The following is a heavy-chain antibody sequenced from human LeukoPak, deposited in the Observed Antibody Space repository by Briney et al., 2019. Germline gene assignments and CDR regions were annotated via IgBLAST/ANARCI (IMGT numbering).Heavy chain of an antibody. D-gene: IGHD4-17*01. CDR1: GFTFTTYS. Sequence: GGSLRLSCAASGFTFTTYSMNWVRQAPGKGLEWVSAISGSGGSTYYADSVKGRFTISRDNSKNTLYLQMNSLRAEDTAVYYCAKQVSAYGDQSFDYWGQGTLVTVSS. CDR2: ISGSGGST. V-gene: IGHV3-23*01. J-gene: IGHJ4*02. CDR3: AKQVSAYGDQSFDY.